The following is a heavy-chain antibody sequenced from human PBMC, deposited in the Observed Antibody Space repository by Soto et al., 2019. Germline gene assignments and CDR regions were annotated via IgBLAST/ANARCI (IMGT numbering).Heavy chain of an antibody. J-gene: IGHJ4*02. CDR2: ISYDGSFV. D-gene: IGHD3-9*01. Sequence: GGSLRLSCVVSGLTFSDYGFHWVRQAPGKGLDWVAAISYDGSFVYYADSVRGRFTISRDNSRNTLDLQMNSLRAEDTAVYYCSRPYYDILTGYYYFNYWGQGTLVTVSS. CDR1: GLTFSDYG. CDR3: SRPYYDILTGYYYFNY. V-gene: IGHV3-30*03.